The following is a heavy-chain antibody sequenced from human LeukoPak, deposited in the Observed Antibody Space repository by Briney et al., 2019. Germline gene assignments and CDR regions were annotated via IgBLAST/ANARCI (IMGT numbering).Heavy chain of an antibody. Sequence: GASVKVSCKGSGYTFTNYGITWVRQAPGQGLEWIGWISAYNGNTKYAPKLQGRVTMTTDTSTRTAYMELRSLRSDDTAVYYCASDVGYCSSSSRYGLYYWGQGTLVTVSS. CDR3: ASDVGYCSSSSRYGLYY. CDR2: ISAYNGNT. V-gene: IGHV1-18*01. D-gene: IGHD2-2*01. CDR1: GYTFTNYG. J-gene: IGHJ4*02.